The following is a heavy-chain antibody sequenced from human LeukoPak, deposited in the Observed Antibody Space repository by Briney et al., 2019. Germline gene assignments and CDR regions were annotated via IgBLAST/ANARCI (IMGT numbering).Heavy chain of an antibody. Sequence: PSETLSLTCTVSGGSISSSSYYWGWIRQPPGKGLEWIGSIYYSGSTYYNPSLKSRVTISVDTSKNQFSLKLGSVTAADTAVYYCAITQTSAPLVLRYFDWLPPGFDYWGQGTLVTVSS. V-gene: IGHV4-39*07. D-gene: IGHD3-9*01. CDR2: IYYSGST. CDR1: GGSISSSSYY. J-gene: IGHJ4*02. CDR3: AITQTSAPLVLRYFDWLPPGFDY.